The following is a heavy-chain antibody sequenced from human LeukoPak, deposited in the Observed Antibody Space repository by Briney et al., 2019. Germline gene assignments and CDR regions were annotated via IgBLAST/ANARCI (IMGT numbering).Heavy chain of an antibody. D-gene: IGHD3-3*02. Sequence: ASVKVSCKASGGTFSSYAISWVRQAPGQGLEWMGGIIHIFGTANYAQKFQGRVTITTDESTSTAYMELSSLRSEDTAVYYCARHFWSGYYRDYWGQGTLVTVSS. J-gene: IGHJ4*02. CDR1: GGTFSSYA. V-gene: IGHV1-69*05. CDR2: IIHIFGTA. CDR3: ARHFWSGYYRDY.